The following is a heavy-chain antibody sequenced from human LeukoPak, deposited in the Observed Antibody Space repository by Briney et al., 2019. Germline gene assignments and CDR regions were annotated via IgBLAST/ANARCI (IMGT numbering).Heavy chain of an antibody. J-gene: IGHJ4*02. CDR2: IRRKANSYTT. CDR1: GLTFSGSA. CDR3: TRHAVGASGY. Sequence: GGSLRLSCAASGLTFSGSAMHSVRQASGRGLEWVGRIRRKANSYTTASAASVKGRFTISRDDSKNTAYLQMNSLKTEDTAVYYCTRHAVGASGYWGQGTLVTVSS. V-gene: IGHV3-73*01. D-gene: IGHD1-26*01.